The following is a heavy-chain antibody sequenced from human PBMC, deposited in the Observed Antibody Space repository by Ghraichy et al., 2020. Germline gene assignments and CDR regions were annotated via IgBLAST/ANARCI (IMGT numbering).Heavy chain of an antibody. J-gene: IGHJ1*01. V-gene: IGHV3-48*02. CDR1: GFTFSRYS. CDR2: ISSDSSTI. Sequence: GGSLRLSCVASGFTFSRYSINWVRQAPGKGLEWVLYISSDSSTIYYADSVKGRFTISRDNAKNSLSLQMNSLRDEDTAVYYCTTTSEIEVVTAHPAQYFHHWGRGTLVTVSS. CDR3: TTTSEIEVVTAHPAQYFHH. D-gene: IGHD2-21*02.